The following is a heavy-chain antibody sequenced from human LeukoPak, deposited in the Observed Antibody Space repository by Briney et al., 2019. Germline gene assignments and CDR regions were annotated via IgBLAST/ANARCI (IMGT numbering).Heavy chain of an antibody. CDR2: ISYDGSNK. CDR1: GFTFSSYA. Sequence: PGGSLRLSCAASGFTFSSYAMHWVRQAPGKGLEWVAVISYDGSNKYYADSVKGRFTISRDNSKNTLYLQMNSLRAEDTAVYYCARAAPAQYGDYGGYYFDYWGQGTLVTVS. J-gene: IGHJ4*02. D-gene: IGHD4-17*01. CDR3: ARAAPAQYGDYGGYYFDY. V-gene: IGHV3-30-3*01.